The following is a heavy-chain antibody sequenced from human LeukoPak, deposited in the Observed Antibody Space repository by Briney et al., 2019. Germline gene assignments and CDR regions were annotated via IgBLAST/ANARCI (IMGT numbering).Heavy chain of an antibody. CDR3: ARARIAAAANWFDP. CDR1: GYTFTSYG. Sequence: ASVKVSCKASGYTFTSYGISWVRQAPGQGLEWMGWISAYNGNTNYAQKLQGRVTMTTDTSTSTAYMELRSLRSDDTAVYYCARARIAAAANWFDPWGQGTLVTVSS. CDR2: ISAYNGNT. J-gene: IGHJ5*02. V-gene: IGHV1-18*01. D-gene: IGHD6-13*01.